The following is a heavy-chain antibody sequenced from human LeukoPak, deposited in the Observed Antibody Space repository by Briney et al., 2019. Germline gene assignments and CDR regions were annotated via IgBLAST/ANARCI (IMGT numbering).Heavy chain of an antibody. CDR2: IKQDGSVK. CDR3: ARDPSGSPMCDP. D-gene: IGHD3-10*01. J-gene: IGHJ5*02. CDR1: GFTFSSYW. V-gene: IGHV3-7*01. Sequence: GGSLRLSCAASGFTFSSYWMNWLRQAPGKGLEWVANIKQDGSVKNYVDSVKGRFTISRDNAKNSLFLQMNSLRAEDTAVYYCARDPSGSPMCDPWGQGTLVTVSS.